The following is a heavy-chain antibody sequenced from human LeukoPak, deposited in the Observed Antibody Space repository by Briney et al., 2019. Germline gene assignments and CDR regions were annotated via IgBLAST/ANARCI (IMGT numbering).Heavy chain of an antibody. CDR2: ISSSSSYI. CDR3: VKDKGVQWFGDPLDH. Sequence: GGSLRLSCAASGFTFSSYSMNWVRQAPGKGLEWVSSISSSSSYIYYADSVKGRFTISRDNAKNSLYLQMNSLRAEDTALYYCVKDKGVQWFGDPLDHWGQGTLVTVSS. J-gene: IGHJ4*02. D-gene: IGHD3-10*01. CDR1: GFTFSSYS. V-gene: IGHV3-21*04.